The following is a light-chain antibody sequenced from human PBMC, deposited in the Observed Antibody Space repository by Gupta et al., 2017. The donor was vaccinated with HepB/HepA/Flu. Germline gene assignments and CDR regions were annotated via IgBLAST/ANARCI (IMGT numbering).Light chain of an antibody. Sequence: DIQLTQSPSFLSASVGDRVTITCRASQGISTYLAWYQQKPGRVPKVLIYSSSTLQSGVPSRFSGSGSGTKFTLTISSLQPEDFATYYCQQINSYPITFGQGTRLEIK. J-gene: IGKJ5*01. CDR3: QQINSYPIT. CDR1: QGISTY. CDR2: SSS. V-gene: IGKV1-9*01.